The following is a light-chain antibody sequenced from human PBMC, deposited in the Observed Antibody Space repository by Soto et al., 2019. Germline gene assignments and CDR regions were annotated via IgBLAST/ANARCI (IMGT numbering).Light chain of an antibody. V-gene: IGLV2-14*01. Sequence: QSALTQPAAMSGSPGQSITISCTGTSIDVGGYNYVSWYQQHPGKAPKLMIYEVSNRPSGVSNRFSGYKSGNTAYLTISGLQAEDEADYYCSSYTSSSTYVFGTGTQLTVL. CDR1: SIDVGGYNY. J-gene: IGLJ1*01. CDR3: SSYTSSSTYV. CDR2: EVS.